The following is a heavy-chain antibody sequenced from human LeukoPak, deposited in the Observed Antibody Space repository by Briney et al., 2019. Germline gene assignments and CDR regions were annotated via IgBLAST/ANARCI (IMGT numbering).Heavy chain of an antibody. CDR2: IHYRGTT. CDR1: GASINSYY. V-gene: IGHV4-59*13. CDR3: ARDEFGDFQGFDY. D-gene: IGHD4-17*01. Sequence: TLSLTCSVSGASINSYYWNWIRQSPGKGLEWLGNIHYRGTTNYNPSLKSRVTLSLDSSKSQFALKVTSVTAADTAVYYCARDEFGDFQGFDYWGQGTRVTVSS. J-gene: IGHJ4*02.